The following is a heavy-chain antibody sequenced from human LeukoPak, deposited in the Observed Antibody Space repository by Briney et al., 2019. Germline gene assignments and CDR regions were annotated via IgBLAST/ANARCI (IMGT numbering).Heavy chain of an antibody. CDR2: IRYDGSNK. Sequence: GGSLRLSCAASGFTFSSYGMHWVRQAPGKGLEWVAFIRYDGSNKYYADSVKGRFTISRDNSKNTLYLQMNSLRAEDTAVYYCAKTIVVVPAAMGDAFDIWGQGTMVTVSS. J-gene: IGHJ3*02. CDR1: GFTFSSYG. D-gene: IGHD2-2*01. CDR3: AKTIVVVPAAMGDAFDI. V-gene: IGHV3-30*02.